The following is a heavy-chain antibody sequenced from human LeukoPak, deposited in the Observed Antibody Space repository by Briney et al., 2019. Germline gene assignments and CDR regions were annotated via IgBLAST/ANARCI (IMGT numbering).Heavy chain of an antibody. Sequence: GGSLRLSCAASGFTFSSYWMSWVRQAPEKGLEWVANIKQDGSEKYYVDSVNGRFTISRDNAKNSLYLQMNSLRAEDTAVYYCAKGLARIGTNDILTGYYLYYYYGMDVWGQGTTVTVSS. J-gene: IGHJ6*02. CDR3: AKGLARIGTNDILTGYYLYYYYGMDV. V-gene: IGHV3-7*03. D-gene: IGHD3-9*01. CDR1: GFTFSSYW. CDR2: IKQDGSEK.